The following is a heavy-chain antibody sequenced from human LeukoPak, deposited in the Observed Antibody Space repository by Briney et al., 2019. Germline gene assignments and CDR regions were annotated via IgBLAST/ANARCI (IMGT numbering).Heavy chain of an antibody. CDR1: GFTFSSYA. CDR2: ISYDGSDK. D-gene: IGHD6-6*01. CDR3: ARAPSIAARLIYYYYYMDV. J-gene: IGHJ6*03. Sequence: PGGSLRLSCAASGFTFSSYAMHWVRQAPGKGLEWVAVISYDGSDKYYADSVKGRFTISRDNSKNTLYLQMNSLRAEDTAVYYCARAPSIAARLIYYYYYMDVWGKGTTVTVSS. V-gene: IGHV3-30*04.